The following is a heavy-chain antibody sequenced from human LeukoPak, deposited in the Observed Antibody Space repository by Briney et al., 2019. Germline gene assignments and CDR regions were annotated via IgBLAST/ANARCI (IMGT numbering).Heavy chain of an antibody. CDR1: GFPLGNAW. CDR3: ASADRGEHLFCYVRY. CDR2: IKSKFDGGAT. V-gene: IGHV3-15*01. J-gene: IGHJ4*02. D-gene: IGHD2-15*01. Sequence: GGSLRLSCTVSGFPLGNAWMFWVRQAPGKRLEWVGRIKSKFDGGATDYAAPVKGRFTISRDDSENTLHLQMDSLKTEDTAFYYCASADRGEHLFCYVRYWIRGSLVTVSS.